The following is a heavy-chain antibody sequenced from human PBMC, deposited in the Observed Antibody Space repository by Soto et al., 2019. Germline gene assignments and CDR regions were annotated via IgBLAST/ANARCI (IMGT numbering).Heavy chain of an antibody. D-gene: IGHD3-3*01. Sequence: NPSETLSLTCAVYGGSFSGYYWSWIRQPPGKGLEWIGEINHSGSTNYNPSLKSRVTISVDTSKNQFSLKLSSVTAADTAVYYCAREGAYYDFWSGYSPFDYWGQGTLVTVSS. CDR2: INHSGST. CDR3: AREGAYYDFWSGYSPFDY. CDR1: GGSFSGYY. J-gene: IGHJ4*02. V-gene: IGHV4-34*01.